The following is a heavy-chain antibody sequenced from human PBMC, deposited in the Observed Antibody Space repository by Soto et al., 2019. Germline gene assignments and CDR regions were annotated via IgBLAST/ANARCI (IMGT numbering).Heavy chain of an antibody. D-gene: IGHD6-13*01. CDR1: GGTFSSYA. V-gene: IGHV1-69*05. Sequence: SVKVSCKASGGTFSSYAISWVRQAPGQGLEWMGGIIPIFGTANYAQKFQGRVTMTTDTSTSTAYMELRSLRSDDTAVYYRPSDTAAGTFDHWGQGTLVTVSS. CDR2: IIPIFGTA. J-gene: IGHJ4*02. CDR3: PSDTAAGTFDH.